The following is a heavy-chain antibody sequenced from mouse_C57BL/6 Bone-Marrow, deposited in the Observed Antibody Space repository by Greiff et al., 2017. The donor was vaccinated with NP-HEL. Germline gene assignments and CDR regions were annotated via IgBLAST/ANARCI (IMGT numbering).Heavy chain of an antibody. CDR2: IDPENGDT. D-gene: IGHD2-4*01. V-gene: IGHV14-4*01. CDR3: TCYDYDGFAY. J-gene: IGHJ3*01. Sequence: EVHLVESGAELVRPGASVKLSCTASGFNIKDDYMHWVKQRPEQGLEWIGWIDPENGDTEYASKFQGKATITADTSSNTAYLQLSSLTSEDTAVYYCTCYDYDGFAYWGQGTLVTVSA. CDR1: GFNIKDDY.